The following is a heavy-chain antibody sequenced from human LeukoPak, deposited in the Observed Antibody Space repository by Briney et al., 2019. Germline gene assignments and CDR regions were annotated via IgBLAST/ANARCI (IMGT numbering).Heavy chain of an antibody. Sequence: GESLQISCKGSGYSFTSYWIGWVRQMPGKGLEWMGIIYPGDSDTRYSPSFQGQVTISADKSISTVYLQWSSLKASDTAMYYCARLSRNCSGGSCYSDWFDPWGQGTLVTVSS. V-gene: IGHV5-51*01. CDR3: ARLSRNCSGGSCYSDWFDP. CDR2: IYPGDSDT. CDR1: GYSFTSYW. D-gene: IGHD2-15*01. J-gene: IGHJ5*02.